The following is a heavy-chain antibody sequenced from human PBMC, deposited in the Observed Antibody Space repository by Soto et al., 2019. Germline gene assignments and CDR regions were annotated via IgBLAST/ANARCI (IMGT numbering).Heavy chain of an antibody. J-gene: IGHJ4*02. D-gene: IGHD7-27*01. CDR2: IWYDGSNT. CDR1: GFIFSSFG. V-gene: IGHV3-33*01. CDR3: VRDLLGSGGHFDY. Sequence: VGSLRLSCAASGFIFSSFGMHWVRQAPGKGLEWVAHIWYDGSNTYYADSVKGRFTISRDNSRNTLYLQMNSLRAEDTAVYHCVRDLLGSGGHFDYWGQGTPVTVSS.